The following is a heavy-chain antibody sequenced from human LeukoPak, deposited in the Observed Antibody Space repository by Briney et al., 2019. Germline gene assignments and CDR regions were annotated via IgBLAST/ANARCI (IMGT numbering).Heavy chain of an antibody. J-gene: IGHJ4*02. CDR3: ARRRNDYVWGSYRYDFDY. CDR2: INHSGST. Sequence: SETLSLTCAVYTGFFSGYYWSWIRQPPGKGLEWIGEINHSGSTNYNPSLKSRVTISVDTSKNQFSLRLTSVTAADTAVYYCARRRNDYVWGSYRYDFDYWGQGTLVTVSS. V-gene: IGHV4-34*01. CDR1: TGFFSGYY. D-gene: IGHD3-16*02.